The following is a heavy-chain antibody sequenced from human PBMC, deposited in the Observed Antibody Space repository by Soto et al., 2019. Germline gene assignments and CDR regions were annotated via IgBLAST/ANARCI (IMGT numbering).Heavy chain of an antibody. V-gene: IGHV3-33*01. Sequence: GGSLRLSCAASGFTFSSYGMHWVRQAPGKGLEWVAVIWYDGSNKYYAESVKGRFTISRDNSKNALYLQMNSLRAEDTAVYYCARDSHVGSGWQLTADYWGQGTLVTVSS. J-gene: IGHJ4*02. CDR2: IWYDGSNK. D-gene: IGHD6-19*01. CDR3: ARDSHVGSGWQLTADY. CDR1: GFTFSSYG.